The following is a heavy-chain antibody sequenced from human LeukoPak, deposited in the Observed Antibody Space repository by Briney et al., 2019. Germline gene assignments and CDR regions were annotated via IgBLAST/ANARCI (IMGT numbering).Heavy chain of an antibody. CDR1: GFTFSSYG. D-gene: IGHD6-13*01. J-gene: IGHJ4*02. CDR3: AKVLSSSWGYFGF. CDR2: IRNDGGDK. Sequence: GGSLRLSCAASGFTFSSYGMHWVRQAPGKGLEWVAFIRNDGGDKYYADSVKGRFTISRDNSKNTLYLQMNSLKAEDTAVYYCAKVLSSSWGYFGFWGQGTLVTVSS. V-gene: IGHV3-30*02.